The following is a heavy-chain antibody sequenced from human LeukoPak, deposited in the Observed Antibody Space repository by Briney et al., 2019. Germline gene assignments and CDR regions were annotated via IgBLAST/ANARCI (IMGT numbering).Heavy chain of an antibody. CDR1: GGSFSGYY. Sequence: PSETLSPTCAVYGGSFSGYYWSWIRQPPVKALEWIGEINHSGSTNYNPSLKSRVTISVDTSKNQFSLKLSSVTAADTAVYYCARGDSSGLVDYYFDYWGQGTLVTVSS. V-gene: IGHV4-34*01. CDR2: INHSGST. CDR3: ARGDSSGLVDYYFDY. D-gene: IGHD3-22*01. J-gene: IGHJ4*02.